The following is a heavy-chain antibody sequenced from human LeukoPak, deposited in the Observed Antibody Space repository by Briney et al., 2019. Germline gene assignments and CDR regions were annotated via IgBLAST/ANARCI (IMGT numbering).Heavy chain of an antibody. CDR2: IYYSGST. CDR3: ARGGIASYYMDV. CDR1: GGSISSSSYY. J-gene: IGHJ6*03. Sequence: SETLSLTCTVSGGSISSSSYYWGWIRQPPGKGLEWIGSIYYSGSTYYNPSLKSRVTISVDTSKTQFSLKLSSVTAADTAVYYCARGGIASYYMDVWGKGTTVTVSS. V-gene: IGHV4-39*07. D-gene: IGHD6-13*01.